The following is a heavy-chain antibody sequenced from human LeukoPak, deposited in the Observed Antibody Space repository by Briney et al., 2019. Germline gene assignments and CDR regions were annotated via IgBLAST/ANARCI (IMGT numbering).Heavy chain of an antibody. J-gene: IGHJ4*02. CDR3: ARIWIAVAGPGVDY. V-gene: IGHV2-26*01. CDR1: GFSLSNARMG. Sequence: SGPVLVKPTETPTLTCTVSGFSLSNARMGVSWIRQPPGKALEWLAHIFSNDEKSYSTSLKSRLTISKDTSKSQVVLTMTNMDPVDTATYYCARIWIAVAGPGVDYWGQGTLVTVSS. CDR2: IFSNDEK. D-gene: IGHD6-19*01.